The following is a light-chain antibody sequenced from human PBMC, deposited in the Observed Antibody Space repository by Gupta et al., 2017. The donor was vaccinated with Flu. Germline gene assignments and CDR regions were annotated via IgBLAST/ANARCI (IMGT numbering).Light chain of an antibody. CDR3: MQGTGWPYA. CDR1: QSLVHSDGNTY. J-gene: IGKJ2*01. CDR2: KVS. Sequence: CRSSQSLVHSDGNTYLHWFQQRPGQSPRRLIYKVSNRDSGVPDRFSGSGSGTDFTLKISRVEADDVGVSYCMQGTGWPYAVGQGTKLEI. V-gene: IGKV2-30*02.